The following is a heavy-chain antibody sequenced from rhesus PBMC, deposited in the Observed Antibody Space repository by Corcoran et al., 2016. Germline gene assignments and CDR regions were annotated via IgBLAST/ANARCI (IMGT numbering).Heavy chain of an antibody. V-gene: IGHV4-106*01. J-gene: IGHJ1*01. Sequence: QVQLQESGPGLVKPSETLSLTCAVSGGSISDDYYWSWIRQPPGKGLEWIGYIFGSGGGTNYNPSRKNRVTISIDTSKNQLSLKLSSVTTADTAVYYCARVGGVGKYFEFWGQGALVTVSS. CDR2: IFGSGGGT. D-gene: IGHD5-24*01. CDR1: GGSISDDYY. CDR3: ARVGGVGKYFEF.